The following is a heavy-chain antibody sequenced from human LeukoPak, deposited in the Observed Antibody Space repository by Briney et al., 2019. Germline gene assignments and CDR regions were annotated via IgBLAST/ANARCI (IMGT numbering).Heavy chain of an antibody. D-gene: IGHD1-7*01. Sequence: GGSLRLSCAASGFTFSSYSMNWVRQAPGKGLEWVSSISSSSSYIYYADSVKGRFTISRNNAKNSLYLQMNSLRAEDTAVYYCARDGYNWNYDDAFDIWGQGTMVTVSS. V-gene: IGHV3-21*01. CDR2: ISSSSSYI. CDR1: GFTFSSYS. J-gene: IGHJ3*02. CDR3: ARDGYNWNYDDAFDI.